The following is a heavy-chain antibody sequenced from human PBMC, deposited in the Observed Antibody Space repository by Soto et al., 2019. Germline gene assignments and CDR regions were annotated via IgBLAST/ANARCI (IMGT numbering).Heavy chain of an antibody. Sequence: SETLSLTCTVSGGSMRNYFWTWIRQPPGKGLEWIGYIHYSGTTSFFPSYNPSLRSRVTISGDTSKNQFSLKLLSVTTADTAVYFCAAGEASSRNLAPYYLDFWGQGTLVTVSS. CDR2: IHYSGTT. CDR1: GGSMRNYF. CDR3: AAGEASSRNLAPYYLDF. J-gene: IGHJ4*02. V-gene: IGHV4-59*01. D-gene: IGHD6-13*01.